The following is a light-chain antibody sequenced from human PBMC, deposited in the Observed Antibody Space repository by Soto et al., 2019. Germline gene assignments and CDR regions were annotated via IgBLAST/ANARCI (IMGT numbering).Light chain of an antibody. CDR1: SSNIGAGYD. V-gene: IGLV1-40*01. Sequence: QSVLTQPPSVSGAPGQRVTISCTGSSSNIGAGYDVNWYQQLPETAPKLLIFGDSNRPSGVPDRFSGSKSGTSASLTVSGLQAEDEADYYCSSYAGSSNVFGTGTKLTVL. CDR2: GDS. CDR3: SSYAGSSNV. J-gene: IGLJ1*01.